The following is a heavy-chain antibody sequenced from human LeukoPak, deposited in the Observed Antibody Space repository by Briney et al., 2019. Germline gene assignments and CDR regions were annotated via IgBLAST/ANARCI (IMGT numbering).Heavy chain of an antibody. CDR3: ARSNLESGYIYY. CDR2: IIPIFGTA. Sequence: SVKVSCKASGYTFTGYYMHWVRQAPEQGLEWMGGIIPIFGTANYAQKFQGRVTITADESTSTAYMELSSLRSEDTAVYYCARSNLESGYIYYWGQGTLVTVSS. D-gene: IGHD3-3*01. CDR1: GYTFTGYY. J-gene: IGHJ4*02. V-gene: IGHV1-69*13.